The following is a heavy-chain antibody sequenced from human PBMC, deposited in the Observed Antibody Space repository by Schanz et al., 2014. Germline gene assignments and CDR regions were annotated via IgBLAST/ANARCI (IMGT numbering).Heavy chain of an antibody. CDR1: GYTFSSYG. CDR2: IIPILGIA. D-gene: IGHD4-17*01. Sequence: QVQLVQSGAEVKKPGASVKVSCKASGYTFSSYGITWVRQAPGQGLEWMGRIIPILGIATYAQKFQGRVTITADRSTSTAYMELSSLRSEDTAVYYCARGYGDSPTDFWGQGTLVTVSS. CDR3: ARGYGDSPTDF. V-gene: IGHV1-69*04. J-gene: IGHJ4*02.